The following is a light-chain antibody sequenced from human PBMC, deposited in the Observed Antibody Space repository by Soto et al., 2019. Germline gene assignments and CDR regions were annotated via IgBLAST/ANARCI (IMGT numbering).Light chain of an antibody. J-gene: IGKJ2*01. Sequence: IVMTQSPSTLSAPVGDRVTITCQASQTISTLLAWFQHKPGKAPNLLIYDASNLESGVPSRFSGSGSGTEFTLNIISLQSDESATCLRRRYSHLVTFGHGTKLEIK. CDR2: DAS. CDR1: QTISTL. V-gene: IGKV1-5*01. CDR3: RRYSHLVT.